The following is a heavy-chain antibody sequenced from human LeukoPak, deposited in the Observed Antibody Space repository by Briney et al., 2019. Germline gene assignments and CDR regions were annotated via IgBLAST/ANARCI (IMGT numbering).Heavy chain of an antibody. V-gene: IGHV1-69-2*01. Sequence: ASVKISCKVSGYTFTDYYMHWVQQAPGKGLEWMGLVDPEDGETIYAEKFQGRDTITADTSTDTAYMELSSLRSEDTAVYYCATDGGSGSYDYWGQGTLVTVSS. CDR2: VDPEDGET. CDR3: ATDGGSGSYDY. D-gene: IGHD3-10*01. CDR1: GYTFTDYY. J-gene: IGHJ4*02.